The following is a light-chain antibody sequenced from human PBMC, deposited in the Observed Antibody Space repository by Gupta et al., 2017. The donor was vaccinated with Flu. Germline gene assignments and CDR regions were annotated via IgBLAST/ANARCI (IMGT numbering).Light chain of an antibody. J-gene: IGLJ2*01. CDR1: KSNIGTNY. Sequence: QSVLTQPPSASGTPGQRVTISCSGGKSNIGTNYVYWYQQFPGTAPKLLIYRNDQRPSGVPDRFSGSQSGTSASLAISGLRPEDEADYYCVAWDDSLSGVFFGGGTKVTVL. CDR2: RND. V-gene: IGLV1-47*01. CDR3: VAWDDSLSGVF.